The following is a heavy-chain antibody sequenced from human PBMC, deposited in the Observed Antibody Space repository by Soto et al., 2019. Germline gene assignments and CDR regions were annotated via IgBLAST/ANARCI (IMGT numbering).Heavy chain of an antibody. V-gene: IGHV4-34*01. CDR2: INHGGST. CDR3: ARPTRQWLGLRYYYGMDA. J-gene: IGHJ6*02. D-gene: IGHD6-19*01. CDR1: GASFSGHY. Sequence: AAETLSLTCAVYGASFSGHYWSWIRQPPGKGLEWIGEINHGGSTNYTPSLKSRVTISVDTSKNQFSLKLSSVTAADTAVYYCARPTRQWLGLRYYYGMDALVQGTSVT.